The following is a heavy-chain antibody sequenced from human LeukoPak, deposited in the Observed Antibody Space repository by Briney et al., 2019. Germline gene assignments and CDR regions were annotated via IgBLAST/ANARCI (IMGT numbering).Heavy chain of an antibody. D-gene: IGHD1-14*01. CDR2: ISYGENPY. CDR1: GFTFSTYA. CDR3: ARNHFNQNVFDI. Sequence: GGSLRLSCAASGFTFSTYAIHWVRQAPGKGLEWVAIISYGENPYSYADSVQGRFTISRDNSQSTVHLQMNSLRPEDTAVYICARNHFNQNVFDIWGQGTMVTVSS. J-gene: IGHJ3*02. V-gene: IGHV3-30*01.